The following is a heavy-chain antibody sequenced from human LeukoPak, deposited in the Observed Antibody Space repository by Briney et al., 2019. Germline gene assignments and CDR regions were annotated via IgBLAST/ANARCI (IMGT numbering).Heavy chain of an antibody. CDR1: GFTFSNYA. CDR3: AGRGLQGY. V-gene: IGHV3-30-3*01. CDR2: ISYDGSNK. Sequence: SGGSLRLSCAASGFTFSNYAMHWVRQAPGKGLEWVAFISYDGSNKYYADSVKGRFTISRDNAKNSLYLQMNSLRAEDTAVYYCAGRGLQGYWGQGTLVTVSS. D-gene: IGHD3-22*01. J-gene: IGHJ4*02.